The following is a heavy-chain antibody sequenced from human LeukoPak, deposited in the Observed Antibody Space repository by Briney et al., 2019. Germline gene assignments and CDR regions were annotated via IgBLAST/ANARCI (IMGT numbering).Heavy chain of an antibody. D-gene: IGHD6-19*01. Sequence: SETLSLTCTVSGGSISSYYWNWIRQPPGKGLEWIGYIFHSGSTNYNPSLKSRVTMSVDTSKNQFSLKVSSVTAADTAVYYCAREASSGWLIDYWGQGTLVTVSS. CDR3: AREASSGWLIDY. CDR2: IFHSGST. V-gene: IGHV4-59*01. J-gene: IGHJ4*02. CDR1: GGSISSYY.